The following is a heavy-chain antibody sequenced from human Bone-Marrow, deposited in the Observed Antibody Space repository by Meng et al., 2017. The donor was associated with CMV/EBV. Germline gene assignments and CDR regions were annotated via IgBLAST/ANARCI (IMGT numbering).Heavy chain of an antibody. CDR2: INHSGST. V-gene: IGHV4-34*01. J-gene: IGHJ4*02. D-gene: IGHD5-24*01. CDR3: ARGYPDQGYTFGVGKDFDY. Sequence: GSLRLSCAVYGGSFSGYYWSWIRQPPGKGLEWIGEINHSGSTNYNPSPKSRVTISVDTSKNQFSLKLSSVTAADTAVYYCARGYPDQGYTFGVGKDFDYWGQGTLVTVSS. CDR1: GGSFSGYY.